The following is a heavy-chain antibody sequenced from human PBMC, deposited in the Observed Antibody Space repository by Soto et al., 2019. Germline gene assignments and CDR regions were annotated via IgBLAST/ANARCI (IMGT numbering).Heavy chain of an antibody. Sequence: ASVKVSCKASGYTFTYRYLHWVRQAPGQALEWMGWITPFNGNTNYAQKLQDRVTITSDTSLSTAYMELTSLKSEDTAMYYCASGTHYYDRSGHLDYWGQGTLVTVSS. CDR2: ITPFNGNT. CDR3: ASGTHYYDRSGHLDY. CDR1: GYTFTYRY. J-gene: IGHJ4*02. D-gene: IGHD3-22*01. V-gene: IGHV1-45*02.